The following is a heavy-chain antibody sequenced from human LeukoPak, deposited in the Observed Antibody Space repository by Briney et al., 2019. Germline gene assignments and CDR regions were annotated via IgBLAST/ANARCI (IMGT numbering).Heavy chain of an antibody. CDR1: GFTFRSYG. CDR2: IRFDESYK. V-gene: IGHV3-30*02. D-gene: IGHD6-13*01. J-gene: IGHJ6*03. Sequence: GGSLRLSCAASGFTFRSYGMHWVRQAPGKGLEWVAFIRFDESYKSYADSVKGRFTISRDKSKNTLYLQMNSLRAEDTAVYYCAREGIRAGDAPLYYYIDVWGEGTTVAVSS. CDR3: AREGIRAGDAPLYYYIDV.